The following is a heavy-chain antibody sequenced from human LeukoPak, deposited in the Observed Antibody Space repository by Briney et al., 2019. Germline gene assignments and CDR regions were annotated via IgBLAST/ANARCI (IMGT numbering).Heavy chain of an antibody. CDR3: ARWYCSTTNCYYDY. D-gene: IGHD2-2*01. CDR1: GFTFSSYA. V-gene: IGHV3-30-3*01. CDR2: ISYDGSNK. Sequence: AGGSLRLSCAASGFTFSSYAMHWVRQAPGKGLEWVAVISYDGSNKYYADSVKGRFTISRGNSKNTLYLQMHSLRAEDTAVYYCARWYCSTTNCYYDYWGQGTLVTVSS. J-gene: IGHJ4*02.